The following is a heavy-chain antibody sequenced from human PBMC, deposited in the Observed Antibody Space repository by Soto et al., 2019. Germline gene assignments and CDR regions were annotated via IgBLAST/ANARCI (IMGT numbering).Heavy chain of an antibody. J-gene: IGHJ5*02. CDR1: GGSISSYY. CDR2: IYYSGST. D-gene: IGHD3-10*01. V-gene: IGHV4-59*01. CDR3: ARAGTTMVRGVISGWFDP. Sequence: SETLSLTCTVSGGSISSYYWSWIRQPPGKGLEWIGYIYYSGSTNYNPSLKSRVTISVDTSKNQFSLKLSSVTAADTAVYYCARAGTTMVRGVISGWFDPWGQATLVTGSS.